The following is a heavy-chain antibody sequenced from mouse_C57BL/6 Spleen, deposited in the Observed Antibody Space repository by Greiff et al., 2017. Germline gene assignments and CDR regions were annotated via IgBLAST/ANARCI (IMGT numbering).Heavy chain of an antibody. J-gene: IGHJ3*01. D-gene: IGHD1-1*02. CDR2: IDPSDSYT. V-gene: IGHV1-69*01. CDR3: ASNSTDVGSALAY. CDR1: GYTFTSYW. Sequence: QVQLQQPGAELVMPGASVKLSCKASGYTFTSYWMHWVKQRPGQGLEWIGEIDPSDSYTNYNQKFKGKSTLTVDKSSSTAYMQLSSLTSEDSAVYYCASNSTDVGSALAYWGQGTLVTVSA.